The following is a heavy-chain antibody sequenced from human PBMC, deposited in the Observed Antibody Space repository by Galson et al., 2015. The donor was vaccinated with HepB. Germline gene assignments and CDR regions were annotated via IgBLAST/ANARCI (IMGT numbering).Heavy chain of an antibody. V-gene: IGHV3-7*03. J-gene: IGHJ5*02. CDR1: GFSFSSNW. Sequence: SLRLSCAASGFSFSSNWMSWVRQAPGKGLEWVANIRQDGSVKFYVDSVKGRFTISRGNAKNSLYLQMDSLRAEGTAVYYCARIFRGTTQDLWGQGTLVIVSS. CDR3: ARIFRGTTQDL. CDR2: IRQDGSVK. D-gene: IGHD1-7*01.